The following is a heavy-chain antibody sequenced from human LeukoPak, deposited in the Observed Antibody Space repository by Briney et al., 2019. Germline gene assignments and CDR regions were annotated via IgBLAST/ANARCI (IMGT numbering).Heavy chain of an antibody. V-gene: IGHV1-69*13. CDR2: IIPIFGTA. Sequence: GASVKVSCKASGGTFSSYAISWVRQAPGQGLEWMGGIIPIFGTANYAQKFQGRVTITPDESTSPAYMELSSLRSEDTAVHYCARGGSYYYGSGSPNRYYYGMDVWGKGTTVTVSS. CDR1: GGTFSSYA. CDR3: ARGGSYYYGSGSPNRYYYGMDV. J-gene: IGHJ6*04. D-gene: IGHD3-10*01.